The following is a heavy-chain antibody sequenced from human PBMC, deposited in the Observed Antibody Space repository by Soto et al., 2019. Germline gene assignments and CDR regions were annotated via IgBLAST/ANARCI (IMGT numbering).Heavy chain of an antibody. CDR2: ISSSANTI. D-gene: IGHD5-18*01. J-gene: IGHJ3*02. Sequence: EVQLVESGGGLVQPGGSLRLSCAASGFTFSSFEMNWVRQAPGKGLEWVSYISSSANTIYYADSVMGRFTISRDNAKNSLFLQVNSLRAEDTSVYYCASYGPVGNNYEADAFDIWGQGTMVTVSS. CDR3: ASYGPVGNNYEADAFDI. CDR1: GFTFSSFE. V-gene: IGHV3-48*03.